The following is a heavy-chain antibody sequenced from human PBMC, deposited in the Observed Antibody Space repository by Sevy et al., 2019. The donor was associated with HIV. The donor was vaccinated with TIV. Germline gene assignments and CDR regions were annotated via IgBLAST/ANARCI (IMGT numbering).Heavy chain of an antibody. V-gene: IGHV3-30*18. D-gene: IGHD3-10*01. CDR1: GFTFSSYG. CDR2: ISYDGSNK. CDR3: AKDGLSYYYGSGSYNSPCYFDY. Sequence: GGSLRLSCAASGFTFSSYGMHWVRQAPGKGLEWVAVISYDGSNKYYADAVKGRFIISRENSKKTLYLQMNSLRAEDTAVYYCAKDGLSYYYGSGSYNSPCYFDYWGQGTLVTVSS. J-gene: IGHJ4*02.